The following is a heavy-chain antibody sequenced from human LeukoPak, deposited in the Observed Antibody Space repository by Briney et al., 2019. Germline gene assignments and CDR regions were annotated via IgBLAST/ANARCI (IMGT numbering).Heavy chain of an antibody. V-gene: IGHV3-7*01. D-gene: IGHD1-26*01. CDR3: ARPSQYSGSYFDS. CDR2: IAHDGSEK. Sequence: GGSLRLSCAASGFSFSGYWMGWVRRAPEKGLEWVANIAHDGSEKKYVDSVRGHFTISRDNAKNTLYLQINSLTVEDTGVYYCARPSQYSGSYFDSWGQGTLVTVSS. J-gene: IGHJ4*02. CDR1: GFSFSGYW.